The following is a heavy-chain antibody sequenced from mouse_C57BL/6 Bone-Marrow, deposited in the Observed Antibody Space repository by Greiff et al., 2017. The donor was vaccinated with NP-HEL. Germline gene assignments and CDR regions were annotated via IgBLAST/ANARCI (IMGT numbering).Heavy chain of an antibody. V-gene: IGHV1-64*01. D-gene: IGHD1-1*01. Sequence: QVQLQQPGAELVKPGASVKLSCKASGYTFTSYWMHWVKQRPGQGLEWIGMIHPNSGSTNYNEKFKSKATLTVDKSSSTAYMQLSSLTSEDSAVYYCARAAVVAKWDFGVWGTGTTVTVAS. CDR1: GYTFTSYW. J-gene: IGHJ1*03. CDR3: ARAAVVAKWDFGV. CDR2: IHPNSGST.